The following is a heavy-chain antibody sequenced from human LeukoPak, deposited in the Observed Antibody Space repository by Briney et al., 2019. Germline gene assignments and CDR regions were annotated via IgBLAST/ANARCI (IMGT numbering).Heavy chain of an antibody. CDR2: IYYSGST. J-gene: IGHJ4*02. CDR1: GGSISSSSYY. D-gene: IGHD5-24*01. Sequence: PSETLSLTCTVSGGSISSSSYYWGWIRQPPGKGLEWIGSIYYSGSTYYNPSLKSRVTISVDTSKNQFSLKLSSVTAADTAVYYCARGEAVEMATHLDYWGQGTLVTVSS. V-gene: IGHV4-39*01. CDR3: ARGEAVEMATHLDY.